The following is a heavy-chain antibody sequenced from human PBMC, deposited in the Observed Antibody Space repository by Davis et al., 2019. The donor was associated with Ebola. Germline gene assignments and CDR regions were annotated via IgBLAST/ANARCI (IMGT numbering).Heavy chain of an antibody. CDR3: ARVGGSGTLGDYGMDV. CDR1: GFTFSSYA. Sequence: GESLKISCAASGFTFSSYAMSWVRQAPGKGLEWVSAISGSGGSTYYADSVKGRFTISRDNSKNTLYLQMNSLRDEDTAVYYCARVGGSGTLGDYGMDVWGQGTTVTVSS. J-gene: IGHJ6*02. D-gene: IGHD3-10*01. V-gene: IGHV3-23*01. CDR2: ISGSGGST.